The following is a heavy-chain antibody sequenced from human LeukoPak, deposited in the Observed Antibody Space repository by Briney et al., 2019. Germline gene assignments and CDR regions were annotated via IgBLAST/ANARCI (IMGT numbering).Heavy chain of an antibody. CDR3: ARGHYCSSTSCYPNWFDP. CDR1: GFTFSSYW. D-gene: IGHD2-2*01. J-gene: IGHJ5*02. Sequence: GGSLRLSCAASGFTFSSYWMSWVRQAPGKGLEWVANIKQDGSEKYYVDSVKGRFTISRDNAKNSLYLQMNSLRAEDTAVYYCARGHYCSSTSCYPNWFDPWGQGTLVTVSS. V-gene: IGHV3-7*04. CDR2: IKQDGSEK.